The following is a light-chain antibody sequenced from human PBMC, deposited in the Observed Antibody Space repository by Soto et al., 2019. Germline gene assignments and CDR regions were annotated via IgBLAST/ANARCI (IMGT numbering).Light chain of an antibody. J-gene: IGLJ3*02. CDR1: DSNIGSNT. CDR3: AAWDDSLNGRAV. V-gene: IGLV1-44*01. CDR2: SNR. Sequence: QSVLTQPPSASGTPGQRVTISCSGSDSNIGSNTVNWYQQVPGTAPKLLIYSNRQRPSGVPDRFSGSKSGTSASLAISGLQSEDEADYYCAAWDDSLNGRAVFGGGTKLTVL.